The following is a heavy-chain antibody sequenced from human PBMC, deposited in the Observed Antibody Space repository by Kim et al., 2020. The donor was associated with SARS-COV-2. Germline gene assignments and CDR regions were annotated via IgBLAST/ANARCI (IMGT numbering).Heavy chain of an antibody. J-gene: IGHJ4*02. V-gene: IGHV1-2*02. Sequence: ASVKVSCKASGYTFTGYYMHWVRQAPGQGLEWMGWINPNSGGTNYAQKFQGRVTMTRDTSISTAYMELSRLRSDDTAVYYCARGVYYYDSSGPIDYWGQGTLVTVSS. D-gene: IGHD3-22*01. CDR1: GYTFTGYY. CDR2: INPNSGGT. CDR3: ARGVYYYDSSGPIDY.